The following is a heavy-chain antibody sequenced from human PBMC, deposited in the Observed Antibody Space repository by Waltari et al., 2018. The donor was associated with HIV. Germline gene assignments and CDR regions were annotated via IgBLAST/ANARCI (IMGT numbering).Heavy chain of an antibody. Sequence: QVQLVKSGAEVKKPGASVTVSCKVSGYTLPELFMHGVREEEGNALEWMGGFDPEDGETIYAQQFQGRVTMTEDTSTDTAYMELSSLRSEDTAVYYCASYGSGSYSSYYYYYGMDVWGQGTTVTVSS. CDR3: ASYGSGSYSSYYYYYGMDV. D-gene: IGHD3-10*01. CDR1: GYTLPELF. J-gene: IGHJ6*02. V-gene: IGHV1-24*01. CDR2: FDPEDGET.